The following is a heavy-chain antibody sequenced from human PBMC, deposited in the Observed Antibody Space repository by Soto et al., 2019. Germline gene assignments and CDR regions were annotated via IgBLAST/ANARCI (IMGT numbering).Heavy chain of an antibody. CDR2: IIPIFGTT. V-gene: IGHV1-69*01. CDR3: ARGRAKAHFYYGMDV. CDR1: GGTFSGYG. Sequence: QVQMVQSGAEVKKPGSSLKVSCKASGGTFSGYGISWVRQAPGQGLEWMGGIIPIFGTTNYAPNFRDRVTLSADEARSTVYMELSSLRTDDTTVYYCARGRAKAHFYYGMDVWGQGTAVTVSS. J-gene: IGHJ6*02.